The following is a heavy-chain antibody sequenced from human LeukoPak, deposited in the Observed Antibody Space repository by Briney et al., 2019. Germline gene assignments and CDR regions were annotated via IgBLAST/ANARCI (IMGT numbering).Heavy chain of an antibody. D-gene: IGHD3-3*01. J-gene: IGHJ3*02. V-gene: IGHV1-69*13. CDR1: GGTFSSYA. Sequence: SVKVSCKASGGTFSSYAISWVRQAPGQGLEWMGGIIPIFGTANYAQKFQGRVTITADESTSTAYMELSSLRSEDTAVYYCARGSWITIFGVPILGDAFDIWGQGTMVTVSS. CDR3: ARGSWITIFGVPILGDAFDI. CDR2: IIPIFGTA.